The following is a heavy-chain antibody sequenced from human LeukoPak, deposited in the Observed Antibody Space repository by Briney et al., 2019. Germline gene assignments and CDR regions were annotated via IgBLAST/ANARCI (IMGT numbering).Heavy chain of an antibody. CDR3: ARAALFGGGYSPSGYYFDY. J-gene: IGHJ4*02. CDR2: IYSGGST. CDR1: GFTVSSNY. Sequence: GGSLRLSCAASGFTVSSNYMSWVRQAPGKGLEWVSVIYSGGSTYYADSVKGRFTISRDNSKNTLYLQMNSLRAEDTAVYYCARAALFGGGYSPSGYYFDYWGQGTLVTVSS. V-gene: IGHV3-53*01. D-gene: IGHD1-26*01.